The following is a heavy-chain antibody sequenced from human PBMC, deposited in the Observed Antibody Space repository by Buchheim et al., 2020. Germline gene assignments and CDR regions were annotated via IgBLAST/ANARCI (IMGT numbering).Heavy chain of an antibody. V-gene: IGHV1-2*04. J-gene: IGHJ6*03. CDR2: INPNSGGT. Sequence: QVQLVQSGAEVKKPGASVKVSCKASGYTFTGYYMHWVRQAPGQGLEWMGWINPNSGGTNYAQKFQGWATMTRDTSINTAYMELSRLGSDDTAVYYCARAVSIRYNWNDVGVLDVWGKETT. D-gene: IGHD1-1*01. CDR1: GYTFTGYY. CDR3: ARAVSIRYNWNDVGVLDV.